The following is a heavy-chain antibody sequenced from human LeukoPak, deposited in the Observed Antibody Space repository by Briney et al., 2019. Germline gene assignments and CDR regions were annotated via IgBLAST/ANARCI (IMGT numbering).Heavy chain of an antibody. Sequence: ASVKVSCKASGYTFTSYGISWVRQAPGQGLEWMGWISGYNGNTNYAQNLQGRVTMTTDTSTSTAYMELRSLRSEDTAVYHCAAGTGWLHPNKHWGQGTLVTVSS. D-gene: IGHD5-24*01. J-gene: IGHJ4*02. V-gene: IGHV1-18*01. CDR3: AAGTGWLHPNKH. CDR1: GYTFTSYG. CDR2: ISGYNGNT.